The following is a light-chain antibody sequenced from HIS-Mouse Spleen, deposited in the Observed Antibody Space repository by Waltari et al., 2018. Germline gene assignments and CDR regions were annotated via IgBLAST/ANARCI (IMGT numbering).Light chain of an antibody. CDR3: CSYAGSYTGV. V-gene: IGLV2-11*02. CDR1: SSDVGRYNY. J-gene: IGLJ1*01. CDR2: DVS. Sequence: QSALTPPRSVSGSPGQSVTISCTGTSSDVGRYNYVSWYQQHPGKAPKLMIYDVSKRPSGVPDRFSGSKSGNTASLTISGLQAEDEADYYCCSYAGSYTGVFGTGTKVTVL.